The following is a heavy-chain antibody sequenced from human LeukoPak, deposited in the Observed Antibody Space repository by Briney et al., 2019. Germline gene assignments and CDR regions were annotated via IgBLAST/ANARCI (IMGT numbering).Heavy chain of an antibody. CDR3: ARDKVLRSPGDSFDY. D-gene: IGHD1-14*01. CDR1: GYTFTSYG. CDR2: IGAYNGNT. J-gene: IGHJ4*02. Sequence: ASVKVSCKASGYTFTSYGISWVRQAPGQGLEWMGWIGAYNGNTNYAQKLQGRVTMTTDTSTSTAYMELRSLRSDDTAVYYCARDKVLRSPGDSFDYWGQGTLVTVSS. V-gene: IGHV1-18*01.